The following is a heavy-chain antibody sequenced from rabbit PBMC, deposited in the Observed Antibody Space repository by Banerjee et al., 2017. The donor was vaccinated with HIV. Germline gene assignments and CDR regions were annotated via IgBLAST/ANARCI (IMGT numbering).Heavy chain of an antibody. Sequence: QSLEESGGGLVKPGASLTLTCTASGFSFSSSYYMCWVRQAPGKGLEWIACIYTGSSGSTYYASWAKGRFTISKTSSTTVTLQMTSLTAADTATYFCARHRSGSGYYFDLWGPGTLVTVS. CDR1: GFSFSSSYY. CDR2: IYTGSSGST. V-gene: IGHV1S40*01. J-gene: IGHJ4*01. D-gene: IGHD1-1*01. CDR3: ARHRSGSGYYFDL.